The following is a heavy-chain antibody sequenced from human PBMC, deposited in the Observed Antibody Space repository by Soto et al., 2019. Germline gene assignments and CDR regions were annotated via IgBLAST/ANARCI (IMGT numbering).Heavy chain of an antibody. V-gene: IGHV4-4*07. CDR2: ISSTGST. Sequence: SETLSLTFTVSGVSISGFYWSWIRQPAGKGLEWIVRISSTGSTAYDHSLQSRVAISLDTYRNQFSLRLSSVTAADTAVYFCVRRSDSCGFSTCSKFHXWGQGALVTVSX. CDR1: GVSISGFY. D-gene: IGHD2-2*01. J-gene: IGHJ4*02. CDR3: VRRSDSCGFSTCSKFHX.